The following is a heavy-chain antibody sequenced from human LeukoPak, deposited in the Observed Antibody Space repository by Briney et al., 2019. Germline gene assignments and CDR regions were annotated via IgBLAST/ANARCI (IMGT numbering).Heavy chain of an antibody. Sequence: PSETLSLTRTVSGGSISSGGYYWSWIRQHPGKGLEWIGYIFYSGSTYYNPSLKSRVTISVDTSKNQFSLKLSSVTAADTAVYYCARDANWNYHWFDPWGQGTLVTVSS. J-gene: IGHJ5*02. V-gene: IGHV4-31*03. CDR2: IFYSGST. D-gene: IGHD1-7*01. CDR3: ARDANWNYHWFDP. CDR1: GGSISSGGYY.